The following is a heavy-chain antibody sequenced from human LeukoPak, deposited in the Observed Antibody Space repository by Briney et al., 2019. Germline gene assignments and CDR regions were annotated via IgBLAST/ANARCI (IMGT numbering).Heavy chain of an antibody. CDR3: ARGRGDGSYYFDA. V-gene: IGHV4-59*01. D-gene: IGHD3-16*01. J-gene: IGHJ4*02. CDR1: GGSISNYF. Sequence: PSETLSLTCTVSGGSISNYFWSWIRQPPGKALEWIGYVYYTGSTNYNPSLTTQFTISVDTSKKQFSLSLSSVTAADTAVYYCARGRGDGSYYFDAWGQGTLVTVSS. CDR2: VYYTGST.